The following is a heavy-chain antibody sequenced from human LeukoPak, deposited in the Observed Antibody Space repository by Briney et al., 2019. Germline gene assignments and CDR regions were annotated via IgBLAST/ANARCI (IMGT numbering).Heavy chain of an antibody. Sequence: GGSLRLSCTTSGFTFGDYSMSWFRQAPGRGLEWVGFIRSKGYGGTAEYAASVKGRFTISRDDSNSIAYLQMASLKTEDTAVYFCTREIRYFDWFQADYWGQGTLVTVSS. CDR3: TREIRYFDWFQADY. J-gene: IGHJ4*02. CDR1: GFTFGDYS. V-gene: IGHV3-49*03. D-gene: IGHD3-9*01. CDR2: IRSKGYGGTA.